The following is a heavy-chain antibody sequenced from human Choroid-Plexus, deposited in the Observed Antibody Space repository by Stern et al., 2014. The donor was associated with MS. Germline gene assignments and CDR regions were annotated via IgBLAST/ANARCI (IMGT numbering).Heavy chain of an antibody. CDR1: GFTFGSCA. CDR2: VSYDGSNK. J-gene: IGHJ5*02. D-gene: IGHD2/OR15-2a*01. V-gene: IGHV3-30*18. Sequence: VQLVESGGGVVQPGRPLRLSCVASGFTFGSCAMHWVRQAPGKWLEWVAGVSYDGSNKYYADSVKGRFTISRDNSQNTRYMQMSSLRPEDTAVYYCAKDRQYLTYFFDHWGQGSLVTVSS. CDR3: AKDRQYLTYFFDH.